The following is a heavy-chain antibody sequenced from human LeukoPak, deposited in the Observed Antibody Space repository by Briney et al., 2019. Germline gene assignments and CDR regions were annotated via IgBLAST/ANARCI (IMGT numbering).Heavy chain of an antibody. V-gene: IGHV3-66*01. CDR2: LYSFGST. D-gene: IGHD1-26*01. Sequence: GGSLRLSCAVSGFNVSRNYMSWVRQAPGKGLEWVSVLYSFGSTYYADSAKGRFTISRDHSKNTLYLQMNILRAEDTAVYYCVRGPQLSGDGEDVWGQGTSVTVS. CDR1: GFNVSRNY. J-gene: IGHJ6*02. CDR3: VRGPQLSGDGEDV.